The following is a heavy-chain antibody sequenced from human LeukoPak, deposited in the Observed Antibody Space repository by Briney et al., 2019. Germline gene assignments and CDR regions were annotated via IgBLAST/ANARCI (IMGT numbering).Heavy chain of an antibody. Sequence: ASVKVSCKASGFTFTSSAVQWVRQARGQRLEWIGWIVVGSGNTNYAQKFQERVTITRDMSTSTAYMELSSLRSEDTAVYYCAAALDGYNLGLDYWGQGTLVTVS. J-gene: IGHJ4*02. D-gene: IGHD5-24*01. V-gene: IGHV1-58*01. CDR1: GFTFTSSA. CDR3: AAALDGYNLGLDY. CDR2: IVVGSGNT.